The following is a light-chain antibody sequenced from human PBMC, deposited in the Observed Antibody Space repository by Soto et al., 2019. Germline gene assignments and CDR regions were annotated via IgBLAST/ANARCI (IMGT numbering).Light chain of an antibody. CDR1: QTLLSSSDNQNY. V-gene: IGKV4-1*01. CDR2: WAS. CDR3: QKYNTAPWT. Sequence: DFVLTQSPDSLAVSLGERATINCRSSQTLLSSSDNQNYLAWSRQRPGQPPELLVYWASTRESGVPDRFSGSGSGTEFTLTISSLQAEDVAVYYCQKYNTAPWTFGHGTKVEIK. J-gene: IGKJ1*01.